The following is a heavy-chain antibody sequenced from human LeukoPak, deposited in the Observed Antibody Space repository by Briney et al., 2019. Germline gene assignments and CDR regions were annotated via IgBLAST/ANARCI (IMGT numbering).Heavy chain of an antibody. CDR3: ASGYYDSSGYYLYYFDY. V-gene: IGHV3-33*08. Sequence: GGSLRLSCAASGFTFRNYAIHWVRQAPGKGLEWVAVIWYDGSNKYYADSVKGRFTISRDNSKNTLYLQMNSLRAEDTAVYYCASGYYDSSGYYLYYFDYWGQGTLVTVSS. CDR2: IWYDGSNK. CDR1: GFTFRNYA. J-gene: IGHJ4*02. D-gene: IGHD3-22*01.